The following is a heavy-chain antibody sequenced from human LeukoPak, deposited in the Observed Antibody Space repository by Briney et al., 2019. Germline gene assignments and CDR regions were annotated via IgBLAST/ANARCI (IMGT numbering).Heavy chain of an antibody. V-gene: IGHV1-2*02. CDR3: ARDIAARTYNFDY. CDR1: GYTFTGYY. CDR2: INPNSGGT. Sequence: ASVKVSCKASGYTFTGYYMHWVRQAPGQGLEWMGWINPNSGGTNYAQKFQGRVTMTRDTSIRTAYMELSRLRSDDTAVYYCARDIAARTYNFDYWGQGTLVTVSS. D-gene: IGHD6-6*01. J-gene: IGHJ4*02.